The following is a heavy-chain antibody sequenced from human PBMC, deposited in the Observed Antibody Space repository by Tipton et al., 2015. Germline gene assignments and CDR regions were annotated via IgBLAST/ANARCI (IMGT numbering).Heavy chain of an antibody. CDR2: TSHRGGT. CDR3: ARVSYLNGRAFDI. Sequence: TLSLTCTVSGGSVTTDGYYWSWVRQRPEKGLEWIGYTSHRGGTFYNPSLGSPFAISLDTSQNQFSLEVRSVTAAGTAVYYCARVSYLNGRAFDIWGPGTLVTASS. J-gene: IGHJ3*02. D-gene: IGHD3-16*02. V-gene: IGHV4-31*01. CDR1: GGSVTTDGYY.